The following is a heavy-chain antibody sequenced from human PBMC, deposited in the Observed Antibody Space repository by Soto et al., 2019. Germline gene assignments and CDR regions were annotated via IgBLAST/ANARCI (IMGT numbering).Heavy chain of an antibody. D-gene: IGHD1-7*01. V-gene: IGHV4-39*01. CDR1: GGSISSSSYY. Sequence: PSETLSLTCTVSGGSISSSSYYWGWIRQPPGKGLEWIGSIYYSGSTYYNPSLKSRVTISVDTSKNQFSLKLSSVTAADTAVYYCARQGGSNNWNYTMSYYMDVWGKGTTVTVSS. CDR3: ARQGGSNNWNYTMSYYMDV. CDR2: IYYSGST. J-gene: IGHJ6*03.